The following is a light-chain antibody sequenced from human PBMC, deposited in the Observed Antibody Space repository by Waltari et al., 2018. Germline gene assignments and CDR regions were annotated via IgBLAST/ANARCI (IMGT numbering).Light chain of an antibody. CDR1: QSIGPW. CDR2: RAF. J-gene: IGKJ1*01. Sequence: DIQMTQSPSTLSASVGDRVTITCRASQSIGPWLAWYQPKPGKAPNLLIYRAFALERGVPSRFSGSGSGTEFTLTISSLQPDDLATYYCQQYTDSPWTFCQGTKVE. V-gene: IGKV1-5*03. CDR3: QQYTDSPWT.